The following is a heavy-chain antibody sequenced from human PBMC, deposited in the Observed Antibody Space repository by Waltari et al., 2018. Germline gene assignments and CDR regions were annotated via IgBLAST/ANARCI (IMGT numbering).Heavy chain of an antibody. CDR3: ARSIPRSDF. D-gene: IGHD2-21*01. CDR2: IDQSGTT. V-gene: IGHV4-34*02. CDR1: GASLSGYS. J-gene: IGHJ4*02. Sequence: QVQLQQWGAGLLKPSETLSLTCAVYGASLSGYSWSWIRQPPGGGLEWIGEIDQSGTTNYNPSLKSRVTMSVDTAKSQFSLRPSSVTAADTAVYYCARSIPRSDFWGQGALVTVSS.